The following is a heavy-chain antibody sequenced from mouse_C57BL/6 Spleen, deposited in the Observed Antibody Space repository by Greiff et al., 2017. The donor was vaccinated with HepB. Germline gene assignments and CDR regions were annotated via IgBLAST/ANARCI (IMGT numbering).Heavy chain of an antibody. J-gene: IGHJ4*01. V-gene: IGHV1-55*01. Sequence: VQLQQPGAELVKPGASVTMSCKASGYTFTSYWITWVKQRPGQGLEWIGDIYPGSGSTNYNEKFKSKATLTVDTSYSTSYMQLSSLTSEDSAVYYCAIRYDGLYYYAMDYWGQGTSVTVSS. CDR2: IYPGSGST. CDR3: AIRYDGLYYYAMDY. D-gene: IGHD2-3*01. CDR1: GYTFTSYW.